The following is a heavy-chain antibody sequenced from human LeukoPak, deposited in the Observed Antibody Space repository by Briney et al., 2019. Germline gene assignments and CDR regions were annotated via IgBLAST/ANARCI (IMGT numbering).Heavy chain of an antibody. CDR2: MNPNVGNT. J-gene: IGHJ4*02. CDR3: AKDPWGGKSIAVAGVFDY. V-gene: IGHV1-8*01. D-gene: IGHD6-19*01. CDR1: GYTFTSYD. Sequence: GASVKVSCKASGYTFTSYDINWVRQATGQGLEWMGWMNPNVGNTGYAQKLQGRVIMTTNTSISTAYLELSSLRSEDTAVYYCAKDPWGGKSIAVAGVFDYWGQGTLVTVSS.